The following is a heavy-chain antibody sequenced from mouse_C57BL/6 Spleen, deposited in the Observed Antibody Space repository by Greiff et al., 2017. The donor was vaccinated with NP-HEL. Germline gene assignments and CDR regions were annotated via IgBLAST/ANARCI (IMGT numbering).Heavy chain of an antibody. D-gene: IGHD1-1*01. V-gene: IGHV1-15*01. Sequence: QVQLQQSGAELVRPGASVTLSCKASGYTFTDYEMHWVKQTPVHGLEWIGAIDPETGGTAYNQKFKGKAILTADKSSSTAYMELRSLTSEDSAVYYCTREDFDYYGSLFAYWGQGTLVTVSA. CDR2: IDPETGGT. J-gene: IGHJ3*01. CDR1: GYTFTDYE. CDR3: TREDFDYYGSLFAY.